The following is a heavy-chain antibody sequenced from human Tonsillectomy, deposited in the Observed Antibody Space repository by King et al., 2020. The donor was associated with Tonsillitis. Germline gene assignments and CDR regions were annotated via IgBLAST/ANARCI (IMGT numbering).Heavy chain of an antibody. CDR2: ISMSGSFL. Sequence: VQLVESGGGLVKPGGSLRLSCAASGFTFNYYTMNWFRQAPVEGLEGVSSISMSGSFLYYADSVTGRFTISRDNAKNSLYLQMNSLRAWDTAVYYCARVGGDPDAFDIWGQGTMVTVSS. D-gene: IGHD3-10*01. V-gene: IGHV3-21*01. CDR1: GFTFNYYT. J-gene: IGHJ3*02. CDR3: ARVGGDPDAFDI.